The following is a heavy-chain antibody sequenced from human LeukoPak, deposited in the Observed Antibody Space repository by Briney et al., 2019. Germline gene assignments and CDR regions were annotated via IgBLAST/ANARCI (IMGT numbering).Heavy chain of an antibody. V-gene: IGHV4-34*01. CDR1: GGSFSDYY. D-gene: IGHD5-18*01. J-gene: IGHJ6*03. Sequence: SETLSLTCAVYGGSFSDYYWSWIRQPPGKGLEWIGEINHSGSTNYNPSLKSRVTISIDTSKNQFSLKLSSVTAADTAVYYCAREKVKTAMVTSPRKYYYYMDVWGKGTTVTVSS. CDR3: AREKVKTAMVTSPRKYYYYMDV. CDR2: INHSGST.